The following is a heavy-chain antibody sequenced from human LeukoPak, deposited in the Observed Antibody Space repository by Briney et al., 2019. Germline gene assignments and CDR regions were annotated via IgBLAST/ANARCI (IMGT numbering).Heavy chain of an antibody. CDR2: IYDSGST. V-gene: IGHV4-59*01. CDR1: GGSISGYY. Sequence: SGPTLVKPSETLSLTCAVSGGSISGYYWSWIRQPPGKGLEWIGYIYDSGSTNYNPSLKSRVTISVDTSKNQFSLKLNSVTAADTAVYYCARVGGTNFYYYGLDVWGQGTTVTVSS. J-gene: IGHJ6*02. CDR3: ARVGGTNFYYYGLDV. D-gene: IGHD3-3*01.